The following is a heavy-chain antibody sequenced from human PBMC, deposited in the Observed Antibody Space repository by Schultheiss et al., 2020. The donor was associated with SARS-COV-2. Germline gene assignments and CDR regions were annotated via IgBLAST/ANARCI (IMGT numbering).Heavy chain of an antibody. CDR3: ASGGRYGDYDRDYFDY. CDR1: GGSISSYY. CDR2: IYTSGST. D-gene: IGHD4-17*01. V-gene: IGHV4-4*07. J-gene: IGHJ4*02. Sequence: SETLSLTCTVSGGSISSYYWSWIRQPPGKGLEWIGRIYTSGSTNYNPSLKSRVTMSVDTSKNQFSLKLSSVTAADTAVYYCASGGRYGDYDRDYFDYWGQGTLVTVSS.